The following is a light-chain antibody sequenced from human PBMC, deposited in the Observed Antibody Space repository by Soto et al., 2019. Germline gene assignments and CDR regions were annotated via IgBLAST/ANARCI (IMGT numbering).Light chain of an antibody. CDR2: GAS. V-gene: IGKV3-15*01. J-gene: IGKJ4*01. Sequence: EIVMTQSPATLSASPGERATLFSRASQSVSSNFLAWYQQKPGQAPRLLIYGASTRATGVPARFSGSGSGTEFTLTISSLQSEDFAVYYCQQYSAWPLTFGGGTKVEIK. CDR3: QQYSAWPLT. CDR1: QSVSSN.